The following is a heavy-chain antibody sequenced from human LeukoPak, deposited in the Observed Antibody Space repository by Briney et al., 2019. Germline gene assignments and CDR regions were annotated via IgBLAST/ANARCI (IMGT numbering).Heavy chain of an antibody. CDR2: IIPIYGTT. D-gene: IGHD1-26*01. CDR1: GGTFSNYV. V-gene: IGHV1-69*05. Sequence: ASVKVSCKASGGTFSNYVITWVRQAPGQGLEWMGRIIPIYGTTNYAQQFQGRLTITTDESTSTAYMELSSLRSEDTAVYYCASVAGSYERGYFDYWGQGTLVTVSS. CDR3: ASVAGSYERGYFDY. J-gene: IGHJ4*02.